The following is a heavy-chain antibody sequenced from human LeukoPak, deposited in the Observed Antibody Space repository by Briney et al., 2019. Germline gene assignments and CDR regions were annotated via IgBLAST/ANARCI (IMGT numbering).Heavy chain of an antibody. J-gene: IGHJ4*02. D-gene: IGHD1-26*01. Sequence: GSLRLSCATSGLTFTNAWMSWFRQAPGKGLEWVGEISPRGSTNFNPSLKSRVTISIDSPKSQFSLSLTSVTAADTAVYYCARGGGSYYVDSWGQGTLVTVSS. CDR2: ISPRGST. CDR3: ARGGGSYYVDS. CDR1: GLTFTNAW. V-gene: IGHV4-34*01.